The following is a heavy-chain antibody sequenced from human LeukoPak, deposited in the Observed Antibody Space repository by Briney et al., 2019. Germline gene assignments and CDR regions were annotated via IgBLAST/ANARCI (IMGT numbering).Heavy chain of an antibody. CDR3: ARGEQQLSYGMDV. CDR1: GGSISSGGYS. J-gene: IGHJ6*02. CDR2: IYHSGST. V-gene: IGHV4-30-2*01. Sequence: SETLSLTCAVSGGSISSGGYSWSWIRQPPGKGLEWIGYIYHSGSTYYNPSLKSRVTISVDRSKNQFSLKLSSVTAADTAVYYCARGEQQLSYGMDVWGQGTTVTVSS. D-gene: IGHD6-13*01.